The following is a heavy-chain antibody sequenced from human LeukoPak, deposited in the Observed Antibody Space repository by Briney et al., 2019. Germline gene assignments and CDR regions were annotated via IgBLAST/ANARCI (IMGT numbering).Heavy chain of an antibody. V-gene: IGHV4-34*01. CDR3: ARGRIAKIVVVHSFHYGMDV. J-gene: IGHJ6*02. Sequence: SETLSLTCDVFGGSFTDYFWTWIRQSPGKGLEWIGEVNDYTGNTNYNPSLNSRVSISLEKSKNQFSLELRSVTAADTAVYYCARGRIAKIVVVHSFHYGMDVWGQGTTVTVSS. D-gene: IGHD3-22*01. CDR1: GGSFTDYF. CDR2: VNDYTGNT.